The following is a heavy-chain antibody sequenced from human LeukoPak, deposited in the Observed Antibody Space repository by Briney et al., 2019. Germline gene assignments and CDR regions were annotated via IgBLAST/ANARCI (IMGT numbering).Heavy chain of an antibody. V-gene: IGHV1-46*01. J-gene: IGHJ3*02. CDR1: GYTFTSYY. CDR2: INPSGGST. CDR3: ASLGYFSGGSCYGDAFDI. D-gene: IGHD2-15*01. Sequence: ASVKVSCKASGYTFTSYYMHWVRQAPGQGLEWMGIINPSGGSTSYAQKFQGRVTMTRDTSTSTVYMELSSLRSEDTAVYYCASLGYFSGGSCYGDAFDIWGQGTMVTVSS.